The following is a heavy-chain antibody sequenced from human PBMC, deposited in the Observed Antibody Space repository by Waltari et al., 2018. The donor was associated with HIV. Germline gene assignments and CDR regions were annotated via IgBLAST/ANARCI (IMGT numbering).Heavy chain of an antibody. J-gene: IGHJ6*02. CDR1: EFTFSSYG. CDR2: IWNDGSKK. Sequence: GRSLRLSCAASEFTFSSYGMQWVRQAPGKGLEWVAVIWNDGSKKYYADSVKGRFTISRDNSKNTVSLQMNSLRAEDTAVYYCARMEYYDFWSESYYGMDVWGQGTTVSVSS. CDR3: ARMEYYDFWSESYYGMDV. D-gene: IGHD3-3*01. V-gene: IGHV3-33*01.